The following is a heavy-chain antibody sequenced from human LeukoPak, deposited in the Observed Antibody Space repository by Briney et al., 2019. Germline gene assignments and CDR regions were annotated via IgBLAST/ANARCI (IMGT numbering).Heavy chain of an antibody. V-gene: IGHV3-23*01. CDR2: ISGSGGST. CDR3: AKGRWGSYVDI. D-gene: IGHD1-26*01. Sequence: GGSLRLSCAASGFTFSSYAMSWGRQAPGKGLEWVPAISGSGGSTDYADSVKGRFTISRDNSKNTLYLRMSSLRAEDTAVYYCAKGRWGSYVDIWGQGTLVTVSS. CDR1: GFTFSSYA. J-gene: IGHJ3*02.